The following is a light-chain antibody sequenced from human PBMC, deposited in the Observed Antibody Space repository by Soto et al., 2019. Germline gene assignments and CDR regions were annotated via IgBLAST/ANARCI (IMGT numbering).Light chain of an antibody. Sequence: EVVLTQSPGTLSLSPGERATLSCRTSRSISSSYLAWYQQKPGQPPRHLIYGTSNRANGIPDRFSGSGSGTDFTLTITRLEPEDFAVYYWQHYATSPRTFGQGTKVVVK. CDR3: QHYATSPRT. V-gene: IGKV3-20*01. CDR2: GTS. CDR1: RSISSSY. J-gene: IGKJ1*01.